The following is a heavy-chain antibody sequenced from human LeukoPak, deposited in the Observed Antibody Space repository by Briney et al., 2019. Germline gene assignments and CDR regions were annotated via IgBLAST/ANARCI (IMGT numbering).Heavy chain of an antibody. CDR3: AREGATRYYYYYYGMDV. CDR1: GFTFGSYS. J-gene: IGHJ6*02. CDR2: ISSSSSYI. V-gene: IGHV3-21*01. Sequence: GGSLRLSCAASGFTFGSYSMNWVRQAPGKGLEWVSSISSSSSYIYYADSVKGRFTISRDNAKNSLYLQMNSLRAEDTAVYYCAREGATRYYYYYYGMDVWGQGTTVTVSS. D-gene: IGHD1/OR15-1a*01.